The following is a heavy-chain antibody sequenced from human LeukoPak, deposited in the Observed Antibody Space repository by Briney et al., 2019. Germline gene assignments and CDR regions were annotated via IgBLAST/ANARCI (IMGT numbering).Heavy chain of an antibody. CDR3: ARVGAGENGGLQH. CDR2: ISPYSGDR. J-gene: IGHJ1*01. D-gene: IGHD1-26*01. V-gene: IGHV1-18*01. CDR1: GYSFNSYG. Sequence: ASVKVSCKASGYSFNSYGINWVRQAPGQGLEWMGWISPYSGDRDYAQKFQGRVTMTTDTSTSTVYMELRSLTSDDTAVYYCARVGAGENGGLQHWGLGTLVIVSS.